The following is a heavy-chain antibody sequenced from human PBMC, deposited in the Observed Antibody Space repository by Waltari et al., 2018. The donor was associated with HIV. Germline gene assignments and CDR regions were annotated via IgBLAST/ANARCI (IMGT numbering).Heavy chain of an antibody. CDR1: GGSFSGYY. CDR2: INHSGST. J-gene: IGHJ1*01. CDR3: SRSSIGYCSSTSCLYFQH. D-gene: IGHD2-2*01. Sequence: QVQLQQWGAGLLKPSETLSLTCAVYGGSFSGYYWSWIRKPPGKGLEWIGEINHSGSTNYNPARKIRVTRSVDASKNQFSRKLSSGTAADTAVYYCSRSSIGYCSSTSCLYFQHWGQGTLVTVSS. V-gene: IGHV4-34*01.